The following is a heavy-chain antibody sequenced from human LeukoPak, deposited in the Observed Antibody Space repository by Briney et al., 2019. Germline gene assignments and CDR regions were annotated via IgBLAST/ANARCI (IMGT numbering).Heavy chain of an antibody. CDR3: ARHYYDFWSGSMYNWFDP. Sequence: ASVKVYCKASGYTFTSYGISWVRQAPGQGLEWMGWISAYNGNTNYAQKLQGRVTMTTDTSTRTAYMELRSLRSDDTAVYYCARHYYDFWSGSMYNWFDPWGQGALVTVSS. V-gene: IGHV1-18*01. CDR2: ISAYNGNT. CDR1: GYTFTSYG. D-gene: IGHD3-3*01. J-gene: IGHJ5*02.